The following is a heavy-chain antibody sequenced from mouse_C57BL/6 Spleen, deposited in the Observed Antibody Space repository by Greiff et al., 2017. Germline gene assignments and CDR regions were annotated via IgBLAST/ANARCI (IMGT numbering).Heavy chain of an antibody. D-gene: IGHD1-1*01. J-gene: IGHJ4*01. CDR1: GYTFTSYW. CDR2: IDPSDSYT. CDR3: ARKDYYYGSSSYAMDY. V-gene: IGHV1-50*01. Sequence: QVQLQQPGAELVKPGASVKLSCKASGYTFTSYWMQWVKQRPGQGLEWIGEIDPSDSYTNYNQKFKGKATLTVDTSSSTAYMQLSSLTSEDSAVYYCARKDYYYGSSSYAMDYWGQGTSVTVSS.